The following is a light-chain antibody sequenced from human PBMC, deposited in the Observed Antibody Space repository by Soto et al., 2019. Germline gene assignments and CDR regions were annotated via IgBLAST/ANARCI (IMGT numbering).Light chain of an antibody. CDR3: QQYGSSPWT. Sequence: EIVLTQSPGTLSLSPGERATISCRANQSVSSSYLAWYQQKPGQAPRLLIYGASSRATGIPDRFSGSGSGTDFTLTISRLEPEDFAVYYCQQYGSSPWTFGQGTKVDIK. CDR1: QSVSSSY. V-gene: IGKV3-20*01. CDR2: GAS. J-gene: IGKJ1*01.